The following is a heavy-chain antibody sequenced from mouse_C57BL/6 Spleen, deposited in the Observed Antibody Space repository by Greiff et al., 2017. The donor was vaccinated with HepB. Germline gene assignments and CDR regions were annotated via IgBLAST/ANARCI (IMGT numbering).Heavy chain of an antibody. CDR1: GYTFTSYW. D-gene: IGHD1-1*01. J-gene: IGHJ2*01. CDR3: ARVDYYGKKDYFDY. CDR2: IHPNSGST. Sequence: QVQLKQPGAELVKPGASVKLSCKASGYTFTSYWMHWVKQRPGQGLEWIGMIHPNSGSTNYNEKFKSKATLTVDKSSSTAYMQLSSLTSEDSAVYYCARVDYYGKKDYFDYWGQGTTLTVSS. V-gene: IGHV1-64*01.